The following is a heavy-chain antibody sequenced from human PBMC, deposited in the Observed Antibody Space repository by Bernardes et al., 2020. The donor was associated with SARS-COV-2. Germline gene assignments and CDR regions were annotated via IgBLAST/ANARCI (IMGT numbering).Heavy chain of an antibody. J-gene: IGHJ4*02. Sequence: GGSLRLSCAASGFTFSSYAMSWVRQAPGKGLEWVSAISGSGGSTYYADSVKGRFTISRDNSKNTLYLQMNSLRAEDTAVYYCAKDLEALSGFVGYFDYWGQGTLVTVSS. D-gene: IGHD3-22*01. CDR3: AKDLEALSGFVGYFDY. V-gene: IGHV3-23*01. CDR1: GFTFSSYA. CDR2: ISGSGGST.